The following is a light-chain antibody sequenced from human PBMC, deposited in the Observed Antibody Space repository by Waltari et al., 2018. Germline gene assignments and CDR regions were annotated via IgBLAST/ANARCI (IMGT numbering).Light chain of an antibody. CDR3: QQYYSSPIT. J-gene: IGKJ5*01. CDR2: WAS. V-gene: IGKV4-1*01. CDR1: QSVLHTSNNKNY. Sequence: DIVMTQSPDSLAVSLGERATINCKSSQSVLHTSNNKNYLAWYQQKPGQPPKLLIYWASTRESGVPDRFSGSGSGTEFTLTISSLQAEDVAVYYCQQYYSSPITFGQGTRLEIK.